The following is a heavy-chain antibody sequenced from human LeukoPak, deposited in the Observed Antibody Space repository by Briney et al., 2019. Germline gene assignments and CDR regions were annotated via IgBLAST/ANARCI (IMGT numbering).Heavy chain of an antibody. V-gene: IGHV3-30-3*01. CDR3: AKDLGDY. CDR1: GFTFSSYA. CDR2: ISYDGSNK. Sequence: GGSLRLSCAASGFTFSSYAMHWVRQAPGKGLEWVAVISYDGSNKYYADSVKGRFTISRDNSKNTLYLQMNSLRAEDTAVYYCAKDLGDYWGQGTLVTVSS. J-gene: IGHJ4*02.